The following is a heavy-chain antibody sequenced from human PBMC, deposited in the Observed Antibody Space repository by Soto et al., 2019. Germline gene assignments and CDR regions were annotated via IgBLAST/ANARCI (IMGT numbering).Heavy chain of an antibody. CDR1: RFIFSTYG. J-gene: IGHJ6*02. Sequence: GGSLRLSCAASRFIFSTYGMHWVRQAPGKGLEWVAVISDDGNKKYYADSVKGRFTISRDNSKNTLYLQMNSLRPEDTAVYYCAKPAVNSPYCYFAMDVWGQGTTVTVSS. V-gene: IGHV3-30*18. CDR2: ISDDGNKK. D-gene: IGHD4-4*01. CDR3: AKPAVNSPYCYFAMDV.